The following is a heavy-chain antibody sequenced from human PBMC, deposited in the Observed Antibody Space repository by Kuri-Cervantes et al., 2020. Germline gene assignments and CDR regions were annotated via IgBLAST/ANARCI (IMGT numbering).Heavy chain of an antibody. V-gene: IGHV3-23*01. D-gene: IGHD1-26*01. Sequence: GGSLRLSCATSGFSDFTFSSYTMNWVRLAPGKGLEWVSGISANGGTAFYADAVRGRFTISRDNSKNTLYLQMNSLRAEDTAVYYCARHGKNDAFDIWGQGTMVTVSS. CDR3: ARHGKNDAFDI. CDR2: ISANGGTA. J-gene: IGHJ3*02. CDR1: GFSDFTFSSYT.